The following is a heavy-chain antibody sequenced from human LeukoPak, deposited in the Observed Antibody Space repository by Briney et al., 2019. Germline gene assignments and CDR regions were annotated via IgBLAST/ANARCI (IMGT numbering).Heavy chain of an antibody. D-gene: IGHD3-22*01. V-gene: IGHV3-53*01. Sequence: GGSLRLSCAASGFTVSSNYMSWVRQAPGKGLEWVSVIYSGGSTYYADSVKGRFTISRDNSKNTLYLQMNSLSAEDTAVYYCATLPTYYYDSSGYYTDYWGQGTLVTVSS. CDR1: GFTVSSNY. CDR2: IYSGGST. CDR3: ATLPTYYYDSSGYYTDY. J-gene: IGHJ4*02.